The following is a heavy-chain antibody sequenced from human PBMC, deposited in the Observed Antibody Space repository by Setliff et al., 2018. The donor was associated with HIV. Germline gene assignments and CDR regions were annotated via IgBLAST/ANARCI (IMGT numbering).Heavy chain of an antibody. J-gene: IGHJ6*03. D-gene: IGHD2-2*01. CDR2: INWNGRST. Sequence: GGSLRLSCAASGFTFENYGLTWVRQAPGKGLEWVSGINWNGRSTTYADSVKGRFTISRDNAKKSLYLQMNSLRAEDTAVYYCAKEQVPAAIQFHYYYMDVWGKGTTVTVSS. CDR1: GFTFENYG. CDR3: AKEQVPAAIQFHYYYMDV. V-gene: IGHV3-20*04.